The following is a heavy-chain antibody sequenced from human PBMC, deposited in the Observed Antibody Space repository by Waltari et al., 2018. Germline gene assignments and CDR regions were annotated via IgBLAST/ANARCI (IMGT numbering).Heavy chain of an antibody. CDR3: ARVSGYSYGPYYYYYMDV. J-gene: IGHJ6*03. D-gene: IGHD5-18*01. CDR2: IYYSGST. CDR1: GGSISSYY. Sequence: QVQLQESGPGLVKTSETLSLTCTVSGGSISSYYWSWIRQPPGKGLELIGYIYYSGSTNYNPSLKSRVTISVDTSKNQFSLKLSSVTAADTAVYYCARVSGYSYGPYYYYYMDVWGKGTTVTVSS. V-gene: IGHV4-59*01.